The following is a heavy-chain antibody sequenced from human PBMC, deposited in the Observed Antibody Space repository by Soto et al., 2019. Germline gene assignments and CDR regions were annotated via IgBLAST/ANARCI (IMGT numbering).Heavy chain of an antibody. CDR3: ARAGYSHGYY. J-gene: IGHJ4*02. D-gene: IGHD5-18*01. CDR2: IYHSGST. CDR1: GGSISSGGYS. V-gene: IGHV4-30-2*01. Sequence: SETLSLTCAVSGGSISSGGYSWSWIRQPPGKGLEWIGYIYHSGSTYYNSSLKSRVTISVDRSKNQFSLKLSSVTAADTAVYYCARAGYSHGYYWGQGTLVPVYS.